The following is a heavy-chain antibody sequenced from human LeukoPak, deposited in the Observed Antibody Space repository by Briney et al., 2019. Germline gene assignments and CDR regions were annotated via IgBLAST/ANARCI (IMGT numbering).Heavy chain of an antibody. J-gene: IGHJ4*02. CDR2: IASGNGYV. CDR3: VRTLLIPDY. Sequence: GGSLRLSCAASGFTVSSNYMSWVRQAPGRGLEWVSSIASGNGYVYYADSVKGRFTVSRDDVNKTLFLQMNGLRAEDTAVYYCVRTLLIPDYWGQGTLVTVSS. V-gene: IGHV3-21*01. CDR1: GFTVSSNY.